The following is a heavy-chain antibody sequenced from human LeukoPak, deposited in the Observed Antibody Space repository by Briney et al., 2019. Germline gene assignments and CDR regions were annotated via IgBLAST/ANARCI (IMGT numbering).Heavy chain of an antibody. Sequence: GGSLRLSCVASAFTFSTYGMSWVRQAPGKGLEWVSGISVSGGSTYYADSVKGRFAISRDNSKNTLYLQMNSLRAVDTAVYYCAKALTIFYDWGQGTLVTVSS. CDR3: AKALTIFYD. D-gene: IGHD3-9*01. J-gene: IGHJ4*02. V-gene: IGHV3-23*01. CDR1: AFTFSTYG. CDR2: ISVSGGST.